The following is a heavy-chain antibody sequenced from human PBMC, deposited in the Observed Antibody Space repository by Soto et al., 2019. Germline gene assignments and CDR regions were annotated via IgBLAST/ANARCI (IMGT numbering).Heavy chain of an antibody. V-gene: IGHV4-59*02. J-gene: IGHJ6*02. D-gene: IGHD3-22*01. CDR1: GDSVTSDY. CDR3: TRGKWFPRGYGMDV. Sequence: QVQLQESGPGLVKPSETLSLTCTVSGDSVTSDYWSWIRQPPGKRLEYIGFIYLGGSANYNPSLESRGTVSPDKSKNQRSLGLTSVTAADTAGYYCTRGKWFPRGYGMDVWGRGTTVTVS. CDR2: IYLGGSA.